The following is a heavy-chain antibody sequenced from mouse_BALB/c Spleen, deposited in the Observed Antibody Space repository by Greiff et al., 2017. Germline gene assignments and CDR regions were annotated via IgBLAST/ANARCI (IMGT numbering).Heavy chain of an antibody. J-gene: IGHJ1*01. CDR2: IDPANGNT. CDR1: GFNIKDTY. D-gene: IGHD2-4*01. V-gene: IGHV14-3*02. CDR3: ARRGDYDAGYWYFDV. Sequence: EVQLQQSGAELVKPGASVKLSCTASGFNIKDTYMHWVKQRPEQGLEWIGRIDPANGNTKYDPKFQGKATITADTSSNTAYLQLSSLTSEDTAVYYCARRGDYDAGYWYFDVWGAGTTVTVSS.